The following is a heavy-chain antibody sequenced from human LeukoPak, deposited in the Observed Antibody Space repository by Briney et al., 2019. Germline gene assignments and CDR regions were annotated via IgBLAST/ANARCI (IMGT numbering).Heavy chain of an antibody. CDR3: ARKVYGMDV. Sequence: PSDTLSLTCTVSGGSISRYYWSWIRQPPGKGLEWIGYIYYSGGTNYNPSLKSRVTISVDTSKNQFSLKLSSVTAADAAVYYCARKVYGMDVWGQGTTVTVSS. J-gene: IGHJ6*02. V-gene: IGHV4-59*07. CDR2: IYYSGGT. CDR1: GGSISRYY.